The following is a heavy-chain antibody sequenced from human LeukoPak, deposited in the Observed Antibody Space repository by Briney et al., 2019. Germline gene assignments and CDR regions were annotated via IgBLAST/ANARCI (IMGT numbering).Heavy chain of an antibody. CDR2: IYYSGST. J-gene: IGHJ6*02. V-gene: IGHV4-39*01. Sequence: SETLSLTCTVSGGSISSSSYYWGWIRQPPGKGLEWIGSIYYSGSTYYNPSLKSRVTISVDTSKNQFSLKLSSVTAADTAVYYCARLGVSKYYDISTGYYPYGMDVWGQGTTVTVSS. D-gene: IGHD3-9*01. CDR3: ARLGVSKYYDISTGYYPYGMDV. CDR1: GGSISSSSYY.